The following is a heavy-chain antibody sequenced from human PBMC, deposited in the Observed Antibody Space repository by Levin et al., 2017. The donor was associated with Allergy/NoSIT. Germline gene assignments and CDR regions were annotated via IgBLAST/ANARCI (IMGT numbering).Heavy chain of an antibody. V-gene: IGHV3-33*01. CDR3: ARDGVTTAKTNWFDP. CDR2: IWYDGSNK. CDR1: GFTFSSYG. J-gene: IGHJ5*02. Sequence: GESLKISCAASGFTFSSYGMHWVRQAPGKGLEWVAVIWYDGSNKYYADSVKGRFTISRDNSKNTLYLQMNSLRAEDTAVYYCARDGVTTAKTNWFDPWGQGTLVTVSS. D-gene: IGHD2-21*02.